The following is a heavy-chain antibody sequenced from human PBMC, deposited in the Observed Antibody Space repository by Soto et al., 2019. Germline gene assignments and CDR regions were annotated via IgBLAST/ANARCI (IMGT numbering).Heavy chain of an antibody. Sequence: SETLSLTCTVSGGSISSSSYYWGWIRQPPGKGLEWIGYIHYSGSTESNPSLKSRVTISVDTSRNQVSLKLSSVTAADSAVYFCARARYQLLHPYYYGMDVWGQGTTVTVSS. CDR3: ARARYQLLHPYYYGMDV. J-gene: IGHJ6*02. CDR2: IHYSGST. V-gene: IGHV4-39*07. D-gene: IGHD2-2*01. CDR1: GGSISSSSYY.